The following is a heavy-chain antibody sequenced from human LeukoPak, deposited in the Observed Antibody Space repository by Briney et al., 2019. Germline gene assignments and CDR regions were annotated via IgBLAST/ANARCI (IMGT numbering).Heavy chain of an antibody. J-gene: IGHJ4*01. D-gene: IGHD6-19*01. Sequence: ASVQVSCKVSGYTLTELSIHWVRQAPGKGLEWMGGFDYEAAKTSYAQKFQGRVTMTEDTSTDTAYMELRSLISDDTAVYYCASGDRSTGFYYFDYWGHGALVSVSS. CDR1: GYTLTELS. CDR3: ASGDRSTGFYYFDY. V-gene: IGHV1-24*01. CDR2: FDYEAAKT.